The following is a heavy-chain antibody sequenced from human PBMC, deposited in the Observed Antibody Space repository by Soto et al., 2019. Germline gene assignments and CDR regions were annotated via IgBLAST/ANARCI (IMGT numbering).Heavy chain of an antibody. CDR2: IGTGGDT. CDR1: GFTFTRYD. CDR3: ARAYYDSSGYPVGGMDV. J-gene: IGHJ6*02. D-gene: IGHD3-22*01. V-gene: IGHV3-13*01. Sequence: GGSLRLSCAASGFTFTRYDMHWVRLTAGKGLEWVSSIGTGGDTYYVDSVKGRFTISREDDKNSVYLQMNSLGAGDTAVYYCARAYYDSSGYPVGGMDVWGQGTMVTVSS.